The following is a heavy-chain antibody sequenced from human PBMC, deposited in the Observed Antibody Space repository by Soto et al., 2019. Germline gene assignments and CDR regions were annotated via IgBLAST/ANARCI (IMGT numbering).Heavy chain of an antibody. CDR3: VRGIVVVPAAWDYYGMDV. CDR1: GFSLSTSGMC. Sequence: TLVNPTQTVPLTCTVSGFSLSTSGMCVSWIRQPPGQALEWLALIDCDDDKYYSTSLKTRLTISKDTSKNQVVLTMTNMDHVDTATHYCVRGIVVVPAAWDYYGMDVWGQGTTVTVSS. J-gene: IGHJ6*02. D-gene: IGHD2-2*01. CDR2: IDCDDDK. V-gene: IGHV2-70*01.